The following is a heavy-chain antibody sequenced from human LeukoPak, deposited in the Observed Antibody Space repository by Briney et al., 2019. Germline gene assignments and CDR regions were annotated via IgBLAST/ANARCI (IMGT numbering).Heavy chain of an antibody. J-gene: IGHJ1*01. CDR3: ASLTYYFDSSGYYPGYFQH. D-gene: IGHD3-22*01. V-gene: IGHV3-11*03. Sequence: AGTLSFSCAASGFTFSDYYMSRIPHAPGKGLEWVSYISSSNSYSNYADSVKGPFYADSVKGRFTISRDNAKNSLYLQMNSLRAEDTAVYYCASLTYYFDSSGYYPGYFQHWGQGTLVTVSS. CDR1: GFTFSDYY. CDR2: ISSSNSYS.